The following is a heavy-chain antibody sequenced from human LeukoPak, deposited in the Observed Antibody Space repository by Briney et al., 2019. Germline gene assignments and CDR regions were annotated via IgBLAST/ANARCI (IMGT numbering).Heavy chain of an antibody. V-gene: IGHV1-69*06. J-gene: IGHJ5*02. D-gene: IGHD5-18*01. Sequence: ASVKVSCKASGGTFSSYAISWVRQAPGQGLEWMGGIIPIFGSANYAQKFQGRVTITADKSTSTAYMELSSLRSEDTAVYYCARTRAARIQLWLPWFDPWGQGTLVTVSS. CDR1: GGTFSSYA. CDR2: IIPIFGSA. CDR3: ARTRAARIQLWLPWFDP.